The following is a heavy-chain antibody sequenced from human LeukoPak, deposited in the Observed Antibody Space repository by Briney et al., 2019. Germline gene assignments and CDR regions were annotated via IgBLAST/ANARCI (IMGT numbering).Heavy chain of an antibody. V-gene: IGHV3-30-3*02. D-gene: IGHD6-19*01. CDR2: ISYDGSNK. CDR1: GFTFSSYA. Sequence: GGSLRLSCAASGFTFSSYAMHWVRQAPGKGLEWVAVISYDGSNKYYADSVKGRFTISRDNSKNTLYLQMNCLRGEDTAVYYCAKSPLGFGSGWSQNPLDYWGQGALVTVSS. J-gene: IGHJ4*02. CDR3: AKSPLGFGSGWSQNPLDY.